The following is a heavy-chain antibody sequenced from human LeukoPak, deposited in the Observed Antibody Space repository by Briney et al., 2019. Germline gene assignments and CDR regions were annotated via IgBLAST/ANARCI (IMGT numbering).Heavy chain of an antibody. J-gene: IGHJ4*02. V-gene: IGHV1-18*01. D-gene: IGHD3-16*01. Sequence: ASVKVSCKASGYTFTSYGISWVRQAPGQGLEWMGWISAYNGNTNYAQKLQGRVTITADKSTSTAYMELSSLRSEDTAVYYCACKTREGGNDYWGQGTLVTVSS. CDR3: ACKTREGGNDY. CDR2: ISAYNGNT. CDR1: GYTFTSYG.